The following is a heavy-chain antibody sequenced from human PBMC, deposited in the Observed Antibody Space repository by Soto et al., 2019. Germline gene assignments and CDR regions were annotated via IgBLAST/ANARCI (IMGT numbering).Heavy chain of an antibody. J-gene: IGHJ5*02. Sequence: EGQLVESGGGLVKPGGSLRLSCAASGFAFQTYTMEWLRQAPGKGLEWVSSITISGNYVYYADSVKGRFTISRDNGRNSVDLDMNSLRAEGTAVYYCAKGGVLRSNWSWFDLWGQGTLVTVSS. CDR1: GFAFQTYT. D-gene: IGHD1-1*01. CDR3: AKGGVLRSNWSWFDL. V-gene: IGHV3-21*01. CDR2: ITISGNYV.